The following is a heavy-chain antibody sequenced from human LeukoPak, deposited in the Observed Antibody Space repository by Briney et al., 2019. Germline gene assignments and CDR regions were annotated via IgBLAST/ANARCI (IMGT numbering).Heavy chain of an antibody. CDR2: ISHTRST. J-gene: IGHJ4*02. CDR1: GASISSSSYF. D-gene: IGHD2-21*02. CDR3: TRPHGDASGY. V-gene: IGHV4-39*01. Sequence: SETLSLTCTVSGASISSSSYFWGWIRQPPGKGLEWIGSISHTRSTYYNPSLKSRVTISVDTSKNQFSLNLTSVTAADTAVYYCTRPHGDASGYWGQGTLVTVSS.